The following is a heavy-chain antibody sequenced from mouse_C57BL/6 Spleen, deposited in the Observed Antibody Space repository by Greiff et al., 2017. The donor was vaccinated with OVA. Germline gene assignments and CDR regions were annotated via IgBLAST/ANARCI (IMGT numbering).Heavy chain of an antibody. Sequence: QVQLQQSGPELVKPGASVKISRKASGYAFSSSWMNWVKQRPGKGLEWIGRIYPGDGDTNYNGKFKGKATLTADKSSSTAYMQLSSLTSEDSAVYYCTLITTVVEDYFDYWGQGTTLTVSS. V-gene: IGHV1-82*01. CDR1: GYAFSSSW. J-gene: IGHJ2*01. CDR2: IYPGDGDT. D-gene: IGHD1-1*01. CDR3: TLITTVVEDYFDY.